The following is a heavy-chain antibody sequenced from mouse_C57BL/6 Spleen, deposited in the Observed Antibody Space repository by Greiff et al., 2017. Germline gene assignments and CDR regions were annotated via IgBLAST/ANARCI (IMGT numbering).Heavy chain of an antibody. Sequence: KESCKASGYTFTSYWMQWVKQRPGQGLEWIGEIDPSDSSTNYNQKFKGKATLTVNTSSSTAYMQLSSLTSEDSAVYYCARLRVGYAMDYWGQGTSVTVSS. CDR3: ARLRVGYAMDY. CDR2: IDPSDSST. D-gene: IGHD1-1*02. J-gene: IGHJ4*01. V-gene: IGHV1-50*01. CDR1: GYTFTSYW.